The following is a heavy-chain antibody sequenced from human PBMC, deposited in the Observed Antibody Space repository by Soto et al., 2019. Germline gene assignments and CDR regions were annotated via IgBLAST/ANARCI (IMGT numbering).Heavy chain of an antibody. D-gene: IGHD1-1*01. CDR1: GFSFTTTSMG. CDR2: IYWDGES. Sequence: QITLKEAGPTLVKPTETLTLTCTFSGFSFTTTSMGVGWTRQPPGKALEWLAIIYWDGESRYNPLLRRRLTLTEDTSKKQVVLTMTNMDPKDTATYYCAHRDSTGTTTYFDSWGQGIPVTVAS. CDR3: AHRDSTGTTTYFDS. V-gene: IGHV2-5*02. J-gene: IGHJ4*02.